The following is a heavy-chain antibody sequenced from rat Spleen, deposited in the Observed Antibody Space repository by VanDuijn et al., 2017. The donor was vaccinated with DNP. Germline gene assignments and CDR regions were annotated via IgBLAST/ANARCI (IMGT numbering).Heavy chain of an antibody. CDR2: ISYSGST. CDR3: ARGGGYYYNYAMDA. J-gene: IGHJ4*01. V-gene: IGHV3-1*01. D-gene: IGHD1-1*01. CDR1: GYSITSNY. Sequence: EVQLQESGPGLVKPSQSLSLTCSVTGYSITSNYWGWIRKFPGNNMEWIGHISYSGSTGYNTSLKSRIYITRDTSKNQLFLQLNSVTTEYTATDYWARGGGYYYNYAMDAWGQGTSVTVSS.